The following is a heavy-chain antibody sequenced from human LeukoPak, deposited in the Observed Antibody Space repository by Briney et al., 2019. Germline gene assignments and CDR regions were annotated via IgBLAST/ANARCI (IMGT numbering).Heavy chain of an antibody. CDR2: IYYSGST. D-gene: IGHD3-9*01. J-gene: IGHJ5*02. Sequence: PSETLSLTCTVSGGSISSYFWSWIRQPPGKGLEWIGYIYYSGSTNYNPSLKSRVTISVDTSKNQFSLKLSSVTAADTAVYYCARSNYDILTGYHYNWFDPWGQGTLVTVSS. CDR3: ARSNYDILTGYHYNWFDP. CDR1: GGSISSYF. V-gene: IGHV4-59*08.